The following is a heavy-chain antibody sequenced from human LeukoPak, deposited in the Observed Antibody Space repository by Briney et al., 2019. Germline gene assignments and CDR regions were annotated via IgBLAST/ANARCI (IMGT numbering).Heavy chain of an antibody. CDR3: ARGQITMVRGVISY. CDR1: GYTFTGYY. J-gene: IGHJ4*02. CDR2: INPNNGGT. D-gene: IGHD3-10*01. Sequence: ASVKVSCKASGYTFTGYYMHWVCQAPGQGLEWMGWINPNNGGTDYAQKFQGRVTMTRDTSISTAYMELSSLRSHDTAVYYCARGQITMVRGVISYWGQGTLVTVSS. V-gene: IGHV1-2*02.